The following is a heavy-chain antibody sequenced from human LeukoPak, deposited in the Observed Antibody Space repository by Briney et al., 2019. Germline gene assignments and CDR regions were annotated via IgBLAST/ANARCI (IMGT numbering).Heavy chain of an antibody. CDR2: ISGYNGNT. CDR1: GYTFTSYG. V-gene: IGHV1-18*01. J-gene: IGHJ6*02. CDR3: ARGPYCSSTSCYDYYYYGMDV. Sequence: GASVKVSCKASGYTFTSYGISWVRQAPGQGLEWMGWISGYNGNTNYAQKLQGRVTMTTDTSTSTAYMELRSLRSDDTAVYYCARGPYCSSTSCYDYYYYGMDVWGQGTTVTVSS. D-gene: IGHD2-2*01.